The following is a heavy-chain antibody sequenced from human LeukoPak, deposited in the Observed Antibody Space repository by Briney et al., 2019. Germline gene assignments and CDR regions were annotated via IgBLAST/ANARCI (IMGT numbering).Heavy chain of an antibody. D-gene: IGHD3-10*01. J-gene: IGHJ4*02. CDR1: GGSFSGYY. Sequence: SETLSLTCAVYGGSFSGYYWSWIRQPPGKGLEWIGEINHSGSTNYNPSLKSRVTISVDTSKNQFSLKLSSVTAADTAVYYCARGSMVRGPDLDYWGQGTLVTVSS. CDR2: INHSGST. CDR3: ARGSMVRGPDLDY. V-gene: IGHV4-34*01.